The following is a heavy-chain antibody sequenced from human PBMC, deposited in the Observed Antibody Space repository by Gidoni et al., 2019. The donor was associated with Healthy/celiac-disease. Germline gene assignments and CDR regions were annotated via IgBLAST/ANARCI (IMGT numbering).Heavy chain of an antibody. CDR1: GGCISSYY. Sequence: QVQLQESGPGLVKPSETLSLTCTVPGGCISSYYWSWIRQPPGKGLEWIGYIYYSGSTNYNPSLKSRVTISVDTSKNQFSLKLSSVTAADTAVYYCARASRYYDFWSGYSTPFDYWGQGTLVTVSS. CDR3: ARASRYYDFWSGYSTPFDY. D-gene: IGHD3-3*01. J-gene: IGHJ4*02. CDR2: IYYSGST. V-gene: IGHV4-59*01.